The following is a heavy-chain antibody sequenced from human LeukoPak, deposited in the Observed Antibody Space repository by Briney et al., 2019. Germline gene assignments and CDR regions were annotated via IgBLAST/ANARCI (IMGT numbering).Heavy chain of an antibody. V-gene: IGHV3-23*01. Sequence: GGSLRLSCAASGFTFSSYAMSWVHQAPGKGLEWVSGISGSGGSTYYADSVKGRFTIFRDNSENTLYLQMDSLRAEDAALYFCAKDGTYSSSLYYYDYWGQGTQVTVSP. J-gene: IGHJ4*02. D-gene: IGHD6-19*01. CDR1: GFTFSSYA. CDR3: AKDGTYSSSLYYYDY. CDR2: ISGSGGST.